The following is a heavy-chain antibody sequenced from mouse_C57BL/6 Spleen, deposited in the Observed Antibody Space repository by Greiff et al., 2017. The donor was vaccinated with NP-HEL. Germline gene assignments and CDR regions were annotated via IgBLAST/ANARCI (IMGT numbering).Heavy chain of an antibody. Sequence: VQLVESGAELVRPGASVTLSCKASGYTFTDYEMHWVKQTPVHGLEWIGAIDPETGGTAYTQKFKGKAILTADKSSSTAYMELRSLTSEDSAVYYCTRRGITTVVATDYYAMDYWGQGTSVTVSS. CDR2: IDPETGGT. D-gene: IGHD1-1*01. CDR1: GYTFTDYE. J-gene: IGHJ4*01. V-gene: IGHV1-15*01. CDR3: TRRGITTVVATDYYAMDY.